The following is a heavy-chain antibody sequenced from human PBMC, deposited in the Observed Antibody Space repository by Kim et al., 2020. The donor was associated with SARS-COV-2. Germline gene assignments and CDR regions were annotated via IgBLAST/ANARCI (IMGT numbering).Heavy chain of an antibody. V-gene: IGHV3-23*01. Sequence: GGSLRLSCAASGFTFRSYAMSWVRQAPGKGLEWVSVITGSGGSTYYAESVKGRFTISRDNSKNTLYLQVNSLRAEDTAVYYFAKTQTFITILGAVGGYF. J-gene: IGHJ4*03. D-gene: IGHD3-3*01. CDR2: ITGSGGST. CDR3: AKTQTFITILGAVGGYF. CDR1: GFTFRSYA.